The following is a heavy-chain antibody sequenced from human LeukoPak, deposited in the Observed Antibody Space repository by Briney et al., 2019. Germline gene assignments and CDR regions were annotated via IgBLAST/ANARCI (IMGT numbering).Heavy chain of an antibody. CDR2: INPNSGGT. V-gene: IGHV1-2*02. CDR1: GYTSTGYY. J-gene: IGHJ4*02. Sequence: ASVKVSCKASGYTSTGYYMHWVRQAPGQGLEWMGWINPNSGGTNYAQKFQGRVTMTRDTSISTAYMELSRLRSDDPAVYYCAREFPSDIVATIPYFDYWGQGTLVTVSS. CDR3: AREFPSDIVATIPYFDY. D-gene: IGHD5-12*01.